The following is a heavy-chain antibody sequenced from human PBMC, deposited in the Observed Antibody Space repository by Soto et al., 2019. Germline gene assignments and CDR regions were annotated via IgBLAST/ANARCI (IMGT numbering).Heavy chain of an antibody. J-gene: IGHJ5*02. Sequence: QVHLVQSGPEVMKPGASVKVSCKASGYSFSHYFMHWVRQVPGQGLEWMGWINSSNGGTKFSHKFEGRLTMTTDPSTSIAYMELSRLTSDDTAIYYCAREAYSASFGYVTNPNWFDPWRQGTLVSVSS. V-gene: IGHV1-2*02. CDR1: GYSFSHYF. CDR2: INSSNGGT. D-gene: IGHD2-2*03. CDR3: AREAYSASFGYVTNPNWFDP.